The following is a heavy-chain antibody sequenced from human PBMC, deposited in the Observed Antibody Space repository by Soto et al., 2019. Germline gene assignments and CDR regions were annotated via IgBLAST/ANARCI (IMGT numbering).Heavy chain of an antibody. Sequence: GGSLRLSCAGSGYTSSNHSMNWVRQAPGKGLEWVADIKPDGSAKYYANSVEGRFTISRDNAKNSLYLQMNSLRVEDTAVYYCGIIDYWAQGTLVTVSS. CDR2: IKPDGSAK. D-gene: IGHD3-16*02. CDR1: GYTSSNHS. J-gene: IGHJ4*02. V-gene: IGHV3-7*03. CDR3: GIIDY.